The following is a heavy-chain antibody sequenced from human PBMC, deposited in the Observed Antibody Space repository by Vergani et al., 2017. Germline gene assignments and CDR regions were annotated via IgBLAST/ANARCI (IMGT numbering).Heavy chain of an antibody. V-gene: IGHV2-5*01. Sequence: QITLKESAPTLVKPTQTLTLTCTSSVFSPSTSGVGVGWIRQPPGKALEWLALIYWNDDKRYSPSLKSRLTITKDTSKNQVVLTMTNMDPVEPATYCFSHSHCSSTSCYGWAFDIWGQGTMVTVSS. CDR1: VFSPSTSGVG. D-gene: IGHD2-2*01. CDR2: IYWNDDK. J-gene: IGHJ3*02. CDR3: SHSHCSSTSCYGWAFDI.